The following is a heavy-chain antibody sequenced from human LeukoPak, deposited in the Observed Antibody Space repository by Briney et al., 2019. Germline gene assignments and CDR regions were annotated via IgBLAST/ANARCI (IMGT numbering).Heavy chain of an antibody. Sequence: GSLRLSCAASGFTFSSYWKTWVRQAPGKGLEWVANIKQDGSEEYYVDSVKGRFTISRDNAKNSLYLQMNSLRAEDTAVYYCARDGLGSAFDYWGQGTLVTVSS. D-gene: IGHD3/OR15-3a*01. CDR1: GFTFSSYW. J-gene: IGHJ4*02. V-gene: IGHV3-7*01. CDR3: ARDGLGSAFDY. CDR2: IKQDGSEE.